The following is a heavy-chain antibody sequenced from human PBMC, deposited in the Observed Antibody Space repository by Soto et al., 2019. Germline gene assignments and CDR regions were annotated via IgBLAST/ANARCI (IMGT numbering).Heavy chain of an antibody. CDR2: IRSKAYGGTT. Sequence: GGSLRLSCTASGFTFGDYAMSWFRQAPGKGLEWVGFIRSKAYGGTTEYAASVKGRFTISRDDSKSIAYLQMNSLKTEDTAVYYCTRAVVVVVAATQPGWFDPWGQGTLVTVSS. V-gene: IGHV3-49*03. CDR3: TRAVVVVVAATQPGWFDP. D-gene: IGHD2-15*01. CDR1: GFTFGDYA. J-gene: IGHJ5*02.